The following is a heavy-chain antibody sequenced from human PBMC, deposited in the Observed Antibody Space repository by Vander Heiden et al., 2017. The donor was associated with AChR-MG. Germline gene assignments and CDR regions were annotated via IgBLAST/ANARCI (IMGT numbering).Heavy chain of an antibody. CDR3: ARGRWELPDDY. V-gene: IGHV1-8*01. J-gene: IGHJ4*02. CDR2: MNPNRGDT. CDR1: GYNSSSYD. D-gene: IGHD1-26*01. Sequence: QVQLVQSGAAVTKPGASVKVSCKAPGYNSSSYDINLVRQATGQGLEWMGWMNPNRGDTGFAQKFQGRVTMTRDTSISTAYMELNSLRSEDTAVYYCARGRWELPDDYWGQGTLVTVSS.